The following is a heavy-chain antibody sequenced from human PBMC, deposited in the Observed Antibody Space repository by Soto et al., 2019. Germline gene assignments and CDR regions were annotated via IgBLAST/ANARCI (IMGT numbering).Heavy chain of an antibody. J-gene: IGHJ6*02. CDR3: ARYCSGGSCNYYYYYGMDV. CDR2: ISSSSSYL. CDR1: GVNFSSYT. Sequence: EVQLVESGGGLVKPGGSLRLSCAASGVNFSSYTMTWVRQAPGKGLEWVSSISSSSSYLYYADSVKGRFTISRDNAKNSLYLQMNSLRAEDTAVYYCARYCSGGSCNYYYYYGMDVWGQGTTVTVTS. D-gene: IGHD2-15*01. V-gene: IGHV3-21*01.